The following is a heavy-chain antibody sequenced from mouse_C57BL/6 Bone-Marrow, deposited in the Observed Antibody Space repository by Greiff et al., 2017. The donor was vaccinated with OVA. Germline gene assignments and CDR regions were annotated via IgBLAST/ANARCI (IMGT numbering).Heavy chain of an antibody. CDR1: GYTFTSYW. V-gene: IGHV1-59*01. D-gene: IGHD1-1*01. J-gene: IGHJ4*01. Sequence: QVQLQQPGAELVRPGTSVKLSCKASGYTFTSYWMHWVKQRPGQGLEWIGVIDPSDSYTNYNQKFKGKATLTVDTSSSTAYMQLSSLTSADSAVYYCAQGGVNYEVFYCYAMDYWGQGTSVTVSS. CDR3: AQGGVNYEVFYCYAMDY. CDR2: IDPSDSYT.